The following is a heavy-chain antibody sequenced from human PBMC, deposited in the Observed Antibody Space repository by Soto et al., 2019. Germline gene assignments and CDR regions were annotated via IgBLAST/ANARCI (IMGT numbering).Heavy chain of an antibody. V-gene: IGHV3-74*01. CDR1: VFTFGNYG. D-gene: IGHD6-25*01. CDR2: VSPAGRTE. Sequence: GGSLRLSCPLYVFTFGNYGMHCVRQSPGKWLVWVSRVSPAGRTETYADSVKGRFPISRDNAKRTLYLQMNSLRAEDTAVYYCADSRLPTSGWGRGTRVTGSS. J-gene: IGHJ4*02. CDR3: ADSRLPTSG.